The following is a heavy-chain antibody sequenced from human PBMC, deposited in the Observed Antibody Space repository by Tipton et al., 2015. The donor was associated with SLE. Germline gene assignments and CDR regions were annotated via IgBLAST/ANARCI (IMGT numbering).Heavy chain of an antibody. D-gene: IGHD3-3*01. CDR1: GGSFSAYY. J-gene: IGHJ4*02. V-gene: IGHV4-34*01. CDR2: INHSGST. Sequence: TLSLTCAVYGGSFSAYYWSWIRQPPGKGLEWIGEINHSGSTNYNPSLKSRVTISVDTSKNQFSLKLSSVTAADTALYYCARPGSPFWSGYPGDYWCQGTLVTVSS. CDR3: ARPGSPFWSGYPGDY.